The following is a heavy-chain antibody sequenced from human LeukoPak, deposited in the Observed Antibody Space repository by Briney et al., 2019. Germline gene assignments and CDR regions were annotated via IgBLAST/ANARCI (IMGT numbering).Heavy chain of an antibody. CDR3: ARYEDEGGYSYQEGGY. CDR2: ISSSSSYI. J-gene: IGHJ4*02. CDR1: GFTFSSYS. V-gene: IGHV3-21*01. D-gene: IGHD5-18*01. Sequence: PGGSLRLSCAASGFTFSSYSMNWVRQAPGKGLEWVSSISSSSSYIYYADSVKGRFTISRDNAKNSLYLQMNSLRAEDAAVYYCARYEDEGGYSYQEGGYWGQGTLVTVSS.